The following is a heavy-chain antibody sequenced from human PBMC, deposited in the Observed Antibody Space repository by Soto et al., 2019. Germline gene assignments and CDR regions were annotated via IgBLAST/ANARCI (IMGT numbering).Heavy chain of an antibody. Sequence: SETLPLTCTVSGGSISSSSYYWGWIRKPPGKGLEWIGSIYYSGSTYYNPSLKSRVTISVDTSKNQFSLKLSSVTAADTAVYYCARLYDYIWGSYRTYYFDYWGQGTLVTVSS. CDR1: GGSISSSSYY. D-gene: IGHD3-16*02. V-gene: IGHV4-39*01. J-gene: IGHJ4*02. CDR3: ARLYDYIWGSYRTYYFDY. CDR2: IYYSGST.